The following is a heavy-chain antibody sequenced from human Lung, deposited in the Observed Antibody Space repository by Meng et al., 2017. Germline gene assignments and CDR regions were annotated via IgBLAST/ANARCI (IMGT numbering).Heavy chain of an antibody. CDR2: INHSGST. V-gene: IGHV4-34*01. CDR1: GGSFSSYY. D-gene: IGHD1-26*01. CDR3: ARGPTTMAHDFDY. J-gene: IGHJ4*02. Sequence: QVELRQGGAGVFKPAGSLPLSCLASGGSFSSYYLSWVRQPPGKGLEWIGEINHSGSTNYNPALVRRGTITAGTYPNSPSLKLCSVTAADSAVDYYARGPTTMAHDFDYWGQGTLVTVSS.